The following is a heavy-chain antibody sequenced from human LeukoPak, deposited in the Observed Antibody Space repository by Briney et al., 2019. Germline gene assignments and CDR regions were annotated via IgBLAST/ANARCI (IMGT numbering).Heavy chain of an antibody. J-gene: IGHJ4*02. V-gene: IGHV4-34*01. CDR3: ARDPGSSDNKGPY. Sequence: SETLSLTCAVYGGSFSGYYWSWIRQPPGKGLEWIGEINHSGSTNYNPSLKSRVTISVDTSKNQFSLKLSSVTAEDTAVYYCARDPGSSDNKGPYWGQGTLVTVSS. D-gene: IGHD2-2*01. CDR1: GGSFSGYY. CDR2: INHSGST.